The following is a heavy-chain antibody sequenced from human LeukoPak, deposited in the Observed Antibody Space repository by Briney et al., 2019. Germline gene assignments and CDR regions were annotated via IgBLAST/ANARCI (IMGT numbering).Heavy chain of an antibody. J-gene: IGHJ4*02. V-gene: IGHV1-2*02. D-gene: IGHD3-22*01. CDR3: ARDLAGYYDSSGYYGY. CDR1: GYTFTGYY. Sequence: ASVKVSCKASGYTFTGYYTHWVRQAPGQGLEWMGWINPNSGGTNYAQKFQGRVTMTRDTSISTAYMELSRLRSDDTAVYYCARDLAGYYDSSGYYGYWGQGTLVTVSS. CDR2: INPNSGGT.